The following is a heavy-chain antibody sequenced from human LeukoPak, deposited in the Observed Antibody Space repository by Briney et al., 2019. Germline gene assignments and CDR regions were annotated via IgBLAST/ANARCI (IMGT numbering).Heavy chain of an antibody. V-gene: IGHV4-39*07. J-gene: IGHJ4*02. CDR3: ARDTGPSGTAFDY. D-gene: IGHD2-2*01. CDR2: VYYSGST. Sequence: PSETLSLTCTVSGGSISSSSSYWVWLRQPPGKGLEWIGTVYYSGSTYYNPSLKSRVTISVDTSKNQFSLKLSSVTAADTAVYYCARDTGPSGTAFDYWGQGTLVTVSS. CDR1: GGSISSSSSY.